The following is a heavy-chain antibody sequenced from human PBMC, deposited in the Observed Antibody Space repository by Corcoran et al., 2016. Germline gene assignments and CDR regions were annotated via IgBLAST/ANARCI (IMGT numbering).Heavy chain of an antibody. CDR1: GYTFTSYY. CDR3: ARDQQLVRYFDY. Sequence: QVQLVQSGAEVKKPGASVKVSCEASGYTFTSYYMHWVRQAPGQGLEWMGIINPSGGSTSYAQKFQGRVTMTRDTSTSTGYMELSSLRSEDTAVYYCARDQQLVRYFDYWGQGTLVTVSS. V-gene: IGHV1-46*01. CDR2: INPSGGST. J-gene: IGHJ4*02. D-gene: IGHD6-13*01.